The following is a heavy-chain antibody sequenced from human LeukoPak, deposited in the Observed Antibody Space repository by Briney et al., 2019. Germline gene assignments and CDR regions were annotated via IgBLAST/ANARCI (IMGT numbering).Heavy chain of an antibody. V-gene: IGHV3-73*01. CDR2: IRSKANSYAT. Sequence: GGSLRLSCAASGFTFSGSAMHWVRQASGKGLEWVGRIRSKANSYATAYGASVKGRFTISRDDSKNTAYLQMNSLKTEDTAVYYCARGPYYDFWSGYYSYNWFDPWGQGTLVTVSS. CDR1: GFTFSGSA. CDR3: ARGPYYDFWSGYYSYNWFDP. D-gene: IGHD3-3*01. J-gene: IGHJ5*02.